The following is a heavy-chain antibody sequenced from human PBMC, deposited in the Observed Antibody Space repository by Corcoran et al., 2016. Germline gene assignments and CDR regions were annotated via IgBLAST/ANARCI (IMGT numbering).Heavy chain of an antibody. CDR2: IWYEGSNK. CDR1: GFTFSSYG. Sequence: VQLVESGGGVVQPGRSLRLSCAASGFTFSSYGMHGVRQAPGKGLEWVAVIWYEGSNKYYADSVKGRFTISRDNSKNTLYLQMNSLRAEDTAVYYCAREVGVQQWLVRENYGMDVWGHGTTVTVSS. J-gene: IGHJ6*02. D-gene: IGHD6-19*01. V-gene: IGHV3-33*01. CDR3: AREVGVQQWLVRENYGMDV.